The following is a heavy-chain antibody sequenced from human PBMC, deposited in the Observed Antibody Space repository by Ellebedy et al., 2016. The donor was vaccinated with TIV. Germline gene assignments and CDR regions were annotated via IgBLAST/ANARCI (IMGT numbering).Heavy chain of an antibody. CDR3: ARDALEQLVHYYYYGMDV. CDR2: INAGNGNT. CDR1: GYTFTSYA. D-gene: IGHD6-6*01. J-gene: IGHJ6*02. V-gene: IGHV1-3*01. Sequence: ASVKVSCKASGYTFTSYAMHWVRQAPGQRLEWMGWINAGNGNTKYSQKFQGRVTITRDTSASTAYMELSSLRSEDTAVYYCARDALEQLVHYYYYGMDVWGQGTTVTVSS.